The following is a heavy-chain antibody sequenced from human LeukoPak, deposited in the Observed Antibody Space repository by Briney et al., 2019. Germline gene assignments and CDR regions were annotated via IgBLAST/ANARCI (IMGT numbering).Heavy chain of an antibody. Sequence: PGGSLRLSCAASGFTFSNYWMHWVRQAPGEALMWVSRIKSDGSSTTYADSVKGRFTISRDNSKNTLYLQMNSLRAEDTAVYYCARELSRYCTNGVCYTGYFDYWGQGTLVTVSS. J-gene: IGHJ4*02. CDR2: IKSDGSST. D-gene: IGHD2-8*01. CDR3: ARELSRYCTNGVCYTGYFDY. V-gene: IGHV3-74*01. CDR1: GFTFSNYW.